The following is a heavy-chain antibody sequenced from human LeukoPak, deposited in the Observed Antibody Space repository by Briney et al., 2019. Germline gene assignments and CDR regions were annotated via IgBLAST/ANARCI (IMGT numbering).Heavy chain of an antibody. D-gene: IGHD4-17*01. J-gene: IGHJ4*02. V-gene: IGHV1-46*01. CDR2: INPSGAST. CDR3: ARAYSTVTTTDY. CDR1: GYTFTSYY. Sequence: ASVKVCFKASGYTFTSYYMHWVRQAPGQGLEWMGIINPSGASTSYAQKFQGRVTMTRDTSTSTDYMELSSLRSEDTAVYYCARAYSTVTTTDYWGQGTLVTVSS.